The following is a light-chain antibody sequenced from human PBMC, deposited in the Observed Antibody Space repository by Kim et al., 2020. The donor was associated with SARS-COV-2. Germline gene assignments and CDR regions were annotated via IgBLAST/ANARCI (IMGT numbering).Light chain of an antibody. Sequence: GQSFTISCTGTSSDVGGYNYVSLYQQHPGKAPKLMIYDVSNRPSGVSNRFSGSKSGNTASLTISGLQAEDEADYYCSSYTSSSTRVFGGGTQLTVL. J-gene: IGLJ3*02. V-gene: IGLV2-14*03. CDR1: SSDVGGYNY. CDR2: DVS. CDR3: SSYTSSSTRV.